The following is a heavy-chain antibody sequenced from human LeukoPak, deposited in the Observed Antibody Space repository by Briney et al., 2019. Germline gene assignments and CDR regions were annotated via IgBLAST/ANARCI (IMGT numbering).Heavy chain of an antibody. Sequence: GGSLRLSCAASGFTFSSYEMNWVRQAPGQGLEWVSYMSCRGSSIYYADSVNGRFTISRDNAKNSLYLQMNRLRAEDTAVYYCAEFGITMIGGVWGKGTTVTISS. CDR1: GFTFSSYE. CDR2: MSCRGSSI. CDR3: AEFGITMIGGV. J-gene: IGHJ6*04. V-gene: IGHV3-48*03. D-gene: IGHD3-10*02.